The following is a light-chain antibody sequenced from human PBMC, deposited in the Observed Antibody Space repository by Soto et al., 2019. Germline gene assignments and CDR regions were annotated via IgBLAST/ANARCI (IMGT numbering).Light chain of an antibody. CDR2: AAS. V-gene: IGKV1-9*01. J-gene: IGKJ4*01. CDR1: QGISSY. CDR3: QQLNAYPLP. Sequence: IQLTLSPSSLSASVGDRVTITCRASQGISSYLAWYQQKPGKAPKLLIYAASTLQSGVPSRFSGSGSGTDFTLTISSLQPEDFATYYCQQLNAYPLPFGGGTKVEI.